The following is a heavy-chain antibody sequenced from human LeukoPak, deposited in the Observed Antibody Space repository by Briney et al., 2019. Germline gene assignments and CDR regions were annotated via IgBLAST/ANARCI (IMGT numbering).Heavy chain of an antibody. CDR1: GDSISSYY. D-gene: IGHD3-10*01. J-gene: IGHJ5*02. CDR3: ARARDYYGSALGYWFDP. CDR2: IYDSGST. Sequence: PSETLSLTCTVSGDSISSYYWSWIRQPPGKGLEGIGYIYDSGSTNYNPSLKSRVTISKDTSKNQFSLKLTSVTAADTAVYYCARARDYYGSALGYWFDPWGRGTLVSVSS. V-gene: IGHV4-59*01.